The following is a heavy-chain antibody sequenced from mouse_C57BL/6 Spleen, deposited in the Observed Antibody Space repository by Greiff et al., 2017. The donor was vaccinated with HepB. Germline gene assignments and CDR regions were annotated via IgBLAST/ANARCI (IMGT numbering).Heavy chain of an antibody. D-gene: IGHD2-5*01. CDR1: GFTFSDYG. CDR2: ISSGSSTI. Sequence: EVKLVESGGGLVKPGGSLKLSCAASGFTFSDYGMHWVRQAPEKGLEWVAYISSGSSTIYYADTVKGRFTISRDNAKNTLFLQMTSLRSEDTAMYYCARPSSSYYSNYLFAYWGQGTLVTVSA. J-gene: IGHJ3*01. CDR3: ARPSSSYYSNYLFAY. V-gene: IGHV5-17*01.